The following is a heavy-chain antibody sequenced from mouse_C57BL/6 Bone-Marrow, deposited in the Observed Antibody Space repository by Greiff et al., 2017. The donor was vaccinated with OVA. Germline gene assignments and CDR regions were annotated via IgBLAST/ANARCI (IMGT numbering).Heavy chain of an antibody. Sequence: EVQLQQSGPELVKPGASVKISCKASGYSFTGYYMHWVKQSHGTILDWIGYLYPYNGVSSYNQKFKGKATLTVDKSSSTAYMELRSLTSEDSAVYYCARGTGFDYWGQGTTLTGSS. D-gene: IGHD3-3*01. CDR3: ARGTGFDY. J-gene: IGHJ2*01. CDR2: LYPYNGVS. V-gene: IGHV1-31*01. CDR1: GYSFTGYY.